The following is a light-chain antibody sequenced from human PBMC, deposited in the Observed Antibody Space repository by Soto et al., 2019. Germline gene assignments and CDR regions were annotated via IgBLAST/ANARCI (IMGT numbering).Light chain of an antibody. CDR2: EVT. Sequence: QSVLTQPASVSGSPGQSITISCTGTTSDVGSYNLVSWYQQHPGKAPKLMIYEVTKRPSGISNRFSGSKSGNTACLTISGLQAEDEADYYCCSYAGSSTIIFGGGTKLTVL. CDR1: TSDVGSYNL. CDR3: CSYAGSSTII. V-gene: IGLV2-23*02. J-gene: IGLJ2*01.